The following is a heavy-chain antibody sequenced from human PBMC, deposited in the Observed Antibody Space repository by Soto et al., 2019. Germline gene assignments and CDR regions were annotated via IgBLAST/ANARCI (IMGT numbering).Heavy chain of an antibody. V-gene: IGHV1-69*13. J-gene: IGHJ4*02. CDR1: GGTFSSYA. CDR2: IIPIFGTA. D-gene: IGHD2-15*01. CDR3: ARTCSGGSCRDFDY. Sequence: ASVKVSCKASGGTFSSYAISWVRQAPGQGLEWMGGIIPIFGTANYAQKFQGRVTITADESTSTAYMELSSLRSEDTAVYYCARTCSGGSCRDFDYWGQGTLVTVSS.